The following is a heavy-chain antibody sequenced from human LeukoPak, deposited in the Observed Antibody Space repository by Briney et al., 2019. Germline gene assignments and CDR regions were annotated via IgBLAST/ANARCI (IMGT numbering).Heavy chain of an antibody. CDR3: ARDHGSGSPADY. D-gene: IGHD3-10*01. CDR1: GGSISSYY. V-gene: IGHV4-59*01. CDR2: IYYSGST. J-gene: IGHJ4*02. Sequence: PSETLSLTCTVSGGSISSYYWSWIRQPPGKGLEWIGYIYYSGSTNYNPSLKSRVTISVDTSKNQFSLKLSSVTAADTAVYYCARDHGSGSPADYWGQGTLVTVSS.